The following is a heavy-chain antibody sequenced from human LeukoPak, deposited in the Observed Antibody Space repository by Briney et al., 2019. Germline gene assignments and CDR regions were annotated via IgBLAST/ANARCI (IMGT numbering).Heavy chain of an antibody. Sequence: ASVTVSCKASGYTFTSYYMHWVRQAPGQGLAWMGIINPSGGSTSYAQKFQGRVTMTRDTSTSTVYMELSSLRSEDTAVYYCARDYDFWSGRDAFDIWGQGTMVTVSS. CDR3: ARDYDFWSGRDAFDI. D-gene: IGHD3-3*01. V-gene: IGHV1-46*01. CDR2: INPSGGST. CDR1: GYTFTSYY. J-gene: IGHJ3*02.